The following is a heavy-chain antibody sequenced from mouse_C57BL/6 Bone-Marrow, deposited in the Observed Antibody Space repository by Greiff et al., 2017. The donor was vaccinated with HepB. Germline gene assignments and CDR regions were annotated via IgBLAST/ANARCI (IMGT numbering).Heavy chain of an antibody. V-gene: IGHV5-4*03. CDR2: ISDGGSYT. J-gene: IGHJ2*01. D-gene: IGHD2-3*01. CDR1: GFTFSSYA. CDR3: ARAGNDGYHGDY. Sequence: EVMLVESGGGLVKPGGSLKLSCAASGFTFSSYAMSWVRQTPEKRLEWVATISDGGSYTYYPDNVKGRFTISRDNAKNNLYLQMSHLKSEDTAMYYCARAGNDGYHGDYWGQGTTLTVSS.